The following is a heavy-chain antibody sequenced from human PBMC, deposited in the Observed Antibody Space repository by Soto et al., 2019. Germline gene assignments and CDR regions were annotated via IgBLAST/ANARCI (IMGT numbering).Heavy chain of an antibody. CDR3: AREDCSSTSCYRVDNWFDP. CDR2: INPNSGGT. V-gene: IGHV1-2*02. CDR1: GYTFTGYY. Sequence: ASVKVSCKASGYTFTGYYMHWVRQAPGQGLEWMGWINPNSGGTNYAQKFQGRVTMTRDTSISTAYMELSRLRSDDTAVYYCAREDCSSTSCYRVDNWFDPWGQGTLVTVS. D-gene: IGHD2-2*02. J-gene: IGHJ5*02.